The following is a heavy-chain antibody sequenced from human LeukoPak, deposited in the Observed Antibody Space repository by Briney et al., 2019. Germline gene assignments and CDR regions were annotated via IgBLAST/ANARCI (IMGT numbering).Heavy chain of an antibody. CDR3: ARGRGWFGELLSSWFDP. D-gene: IGHD3-10*01. V-gene: IGHV1-8*01. CDR2: MNPNSGNT. Sequence: ASVKVSCKASGYTFTSYDINWVRQATGQGLEWMGWMNPNSGNTGYAQKFQGRVTMTRDTSISTAYMELSSLRSEDTAVYYCARGRGWFGELLSSWFDPWGQGTLVTVSS. CDR1: GYTFTSYD. J-gene: IGHJ5*02.